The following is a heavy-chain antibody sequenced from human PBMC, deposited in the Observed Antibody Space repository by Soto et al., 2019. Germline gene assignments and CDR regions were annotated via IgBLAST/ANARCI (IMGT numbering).Heavy chain of an antibody. Sequence: QLQLXESGSGLVKPSQTLSLTCAVSGGSISSGGYSWSWIRQPPGKGLEWIGYIYHSGSTYYNPXXXXXXXXXXXXXXXXXXXXXXXXXXXXTAVYFCARAFAGYYGXDVWGQGTTVTVSS. CDR1: GGSISSGGYS. CDR3: ARAFAGYYGXDV. D-gene: IGHD2-8*01. CDR2: IYHSGST. J-gene: IGHJ6*02. V-gene: IGHV4-30-2*01.